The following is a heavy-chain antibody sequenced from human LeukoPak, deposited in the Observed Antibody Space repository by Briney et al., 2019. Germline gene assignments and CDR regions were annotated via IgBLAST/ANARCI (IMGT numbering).Heavy chain of an antibody. V-gene: IGHV3-74*01. D-gene: IGHD6-6*01. Sequence: GGSLRLSCAASGFTFSSYWMHWVRQAPGKGLVWVSRINTDGSSTSYADSVKGRSTISRDNAKNTLYLQMNSLRAEDTAVYYCARDSSTDSESDLDPWGQGTLVTVSS. CDR3: ARDSSTDSESDLDP. CDR2: INTDGSST. CDR1: GFTFSSYW. J-gene: IGHJ5*02.